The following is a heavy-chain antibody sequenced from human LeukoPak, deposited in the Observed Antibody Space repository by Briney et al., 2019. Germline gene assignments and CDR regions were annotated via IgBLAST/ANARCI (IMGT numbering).Heavy chain of an antibody. CDR3: ARDLSGGDGYKGQTGYFDY. Sequence: GGPLRLSCAAPGFTLSSYAIHSVRQAPGKGLERVAVISYDGSNKYYADSVKGRFPISRDNSKNTLYLQMNSLRAEDTAVYYCARDLSGGDGYKGQTGYFDYWGQGTLVTVSS. CDR2: ISYDGSNK. D-gene: IGHD5-24*01. V-gene: IGHV3-30-3*01. CDR1: GFTLSSYA. J-gene: IGHJ4*02.